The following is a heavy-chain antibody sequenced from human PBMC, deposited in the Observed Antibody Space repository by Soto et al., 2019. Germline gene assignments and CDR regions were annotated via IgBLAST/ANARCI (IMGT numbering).Heavy chain of an antibody. J-gene: IGHJ6*02. CDR3: AREEGLGVKYYYYGMDV. D-gene: IGHD3-10*01. CDR1: GFTFSSYG. CDR2: IWYDGSNK. V-gene: IGHV3-33*01. Sequence: QVQLVESGGGVVQPGRSLRLSCAASGFTFSSYGMHWVRQAPGKGLEWVAVIWYDGSNKYYADSVKGRFTISRDNSKNTLYLQMNSLRAEDTAVYYCAREEGLGVKYYYYGMDVWGQGTTVTVSS.